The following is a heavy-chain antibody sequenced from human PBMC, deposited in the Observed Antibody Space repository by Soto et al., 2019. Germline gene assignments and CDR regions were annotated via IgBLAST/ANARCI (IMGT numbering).Heavy chain of an antibody. CDR1: GFTFSSYS. D-gene: IGHD3-22*01. V-gene: IGHV3-21*01. J-gene: IGHJ4*02. CDR2: ISSSSSYI. CDR3: AKDTYYHDSSGYYVFDY. Sequence: GGSLRLSCAASGFTFSSYSMNWVRQAPGKGLEWVSSISSSSSYIYYADSVKGRFTISRDNSKNTLYLQMNSLRAEDTAVYYCAKDTYYHDSSGYYVFDYWGQGTLVTVSS.